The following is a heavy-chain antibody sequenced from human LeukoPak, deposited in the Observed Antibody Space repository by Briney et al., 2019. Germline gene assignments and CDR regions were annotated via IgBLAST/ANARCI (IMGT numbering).Heavy chain of an antibody. CDR1: GGSISSYY. V-gene: IGHV4-59*12. D-gene: IGHD3/OR15-3a*01. J-gene: IGHJ3*02. CDR3: ARASMILGAFDI. CDR2: IYYSGST. Sequence: KSSETLSLTCTVSGGSISSYYWSWIRQPPGKGLEWIGYIYYSGSTYYNPSLKSPVTISVDTSKNQFSLKLSSVTAADTAVYYCARASMILGAFDIWGQGTMVTVSS.